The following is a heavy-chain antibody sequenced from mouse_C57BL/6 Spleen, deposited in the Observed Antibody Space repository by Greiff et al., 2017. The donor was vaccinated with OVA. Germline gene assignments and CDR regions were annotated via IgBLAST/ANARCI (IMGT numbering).Heavy chain of an antibody. D-gene: IGHD1-1*01. V-gene: IGHV1-50*01. CDR1: GYTFTSYW. J-gene: IGHJ4*01. Sequence: QVQLQQSGAELVKPGASVKLSCKASGYTFTSYWMQWVKQRPGQGLEWIGEIDPSDSYTNYNQKFKGKATLTVDTSSSTAYMQLSSLTSEDSAVYYCARRLSTEAMDYWGQGTSVTVSS. CDR2: IDPSDSYT. CDR3: ARRLSTEAMDY.